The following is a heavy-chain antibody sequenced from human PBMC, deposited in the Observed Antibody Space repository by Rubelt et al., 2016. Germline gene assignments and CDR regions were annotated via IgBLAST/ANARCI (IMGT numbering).Heavy chain of an antibody. CDR2: IHYSGTT. J-gene: IGHJ4*02. D-gene: IGHD4-11*01. CDR1: GGSFSGYY. CDR3: ARAYSNYGYYFDY. V-gene: IGHV4-34*11. Sequence: QVQLQQWGAGLLKPSETLSLTCAVYGGSFSGYYWSWIRQPPGKGLEWSGNIHYSGTTNYNPSLQSRVTISVDTSKNQFYLKLSSVTAADTAVYYCARAYSNYGYYFDYWGQGTLVTVSS.